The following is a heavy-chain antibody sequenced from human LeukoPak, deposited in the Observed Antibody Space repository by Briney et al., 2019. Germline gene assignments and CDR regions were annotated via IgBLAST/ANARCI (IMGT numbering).Heavy chain of an antibody. D-gene: IGHD3-9*01. J-gene: IGHJ4*02. CDR3: AHSTRDYDILTGYNHMYYFDY. CDR1: GFSLSASGVG. Sequence: SGPTLVNPTQTLTLTCTFSGFSLSASGVGVGWIRQPPGKALEWLALIYWNDDKRYSPSLKSRLTITKDTSKNQVVLTMTNMDPVDTATYYCAHSTRDYDILTGYNHMYYFDYWGQGTLVTVSS. CDR2: IYWNDDK. V-gene: IGHV2-5*01.